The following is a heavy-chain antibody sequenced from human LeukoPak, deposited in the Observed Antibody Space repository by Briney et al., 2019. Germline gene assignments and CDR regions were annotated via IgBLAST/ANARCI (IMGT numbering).Heavy chain of an antibody. Sequence: SETPSLTCTVSGGSISDYYWSWIRQPPGKGLEWIGYVYYSGSTSYNPSLKSRVTISVDTSKNQFSLKVSSVTAADTALYYCARGHLVFAYWGQGTLVTVSS. J-gene: IGHJ4*02. V-gene: IGHV4-59*01. CDR1: GGSISDYY. CDR3: ARGHLVFAY. D-gene: IGHD6-6*01. CDR2: VYYSGST.